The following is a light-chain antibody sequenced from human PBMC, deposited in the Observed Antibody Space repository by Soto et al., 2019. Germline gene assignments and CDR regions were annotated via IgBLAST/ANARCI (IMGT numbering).Light chain of an antibody. V-gene: IGKV3-11*01. CDR2: DAS. CDR3: QQRSNWLELT. CDR1: QSVSSY. Sequence: EIVLTQSPATLSLSPGERATLSCRASQSVSSYLAWYQQKPGQAPRLLIYDASNRATGIPARFSGSGSGTDFTLTIRSLEPEDFAVYYCQQRSNWLELTFGGGTKVEIK. J-gene: IGKJ4*01.